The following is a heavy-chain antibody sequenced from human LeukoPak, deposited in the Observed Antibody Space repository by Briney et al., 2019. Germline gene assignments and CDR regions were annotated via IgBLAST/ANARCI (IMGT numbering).Heavy chain of an antibody. CDR2: IIPIFGTA. V-gene: IGHV1-69*05. CDR1: GGTFSSYA. CDR3: ARDPRDCGSTSCYTASWFDP. D-gene: IGHD2-2*02. J-gene: IGHJ5*02. Sequence: SVKVSCKASGGTFSSYAISWVRQAPGQGLEWMGGIIPIFGTANYAQKFQGRVTITTDESTSTAYMELSSLRSEDTAVYYCARDPRDCGSTSCYTASWFDPWGQGTLVTVSS.